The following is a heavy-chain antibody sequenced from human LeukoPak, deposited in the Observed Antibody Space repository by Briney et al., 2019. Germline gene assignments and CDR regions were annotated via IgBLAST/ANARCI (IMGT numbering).Heavy chain of an antibody. J-gene: IGHJ4*02. CDR1: GFTVSSTY. V-gene: IGHV3-66*01. Sequence: PGGSLRLSCAASGFTVSSTYMSWVRQAPGKGLEWVSVFYSGDTTYYADSVKGRFTIFRDNSKNMLYLQMNSLRAEDTAVYYCARRLLTGYYEFWGQGTLVTVSS. D-gene: IGHD3-9*01. CDR2: FYSGDTT. CDR3: ARRLLTGYYEF.